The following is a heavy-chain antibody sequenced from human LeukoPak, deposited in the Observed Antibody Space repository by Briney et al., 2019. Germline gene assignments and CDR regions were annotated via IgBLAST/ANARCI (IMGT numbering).Heavy chain of an antibody. Sequence: ASVKVSCKVSGYTLTELSMHWVRQAPGKGLEWMGGFDPEDGETIYAQKFQGRVTMTEDTSTDTAYMELSSLRSEDTAVYYCATDSDGQSFGALDYWGQGTLVTVSS. CDR1: GYTLTELS. V-gene: IGHV1-24*01. CDR2: FDPEDGET. CDR3: ATDSDGQSFGALDY. J-gene: IGHJ4*02. D-gene: IGHD3-16*01.